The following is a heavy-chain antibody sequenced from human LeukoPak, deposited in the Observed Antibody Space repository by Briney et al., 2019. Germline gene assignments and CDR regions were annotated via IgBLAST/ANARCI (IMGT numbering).Heavy chain of an antibody. V-gene: IGHV1-18*01. J-gene: IGHJ4*02. CDR3: ARDLGGGGLYDFWSGYLGFFDY. CDR1: GYTFTSHG. D-gene: IGHD3-3*01. Sequence: ASVKVSCKASGYTFTSHGISWVRQAPGQGLEWMGWISAYNGNTNYAQKLQGRVTMTTDTSTSTAYMELRSLRSDDTAVYYCARDLGGGGLYDFWSGYLGFFDYWGQGTLVTVSS. CDR2: ISAYNGNT.